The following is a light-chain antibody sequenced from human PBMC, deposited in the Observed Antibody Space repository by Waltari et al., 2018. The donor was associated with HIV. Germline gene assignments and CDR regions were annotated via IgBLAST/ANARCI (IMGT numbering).Light chain of an antibody. V-gene: IGLV2-23*01. CDR2: DDS. CDR3: CSYAGSSTYV. J-gene: IGLJ1*01. Sequence: QSALTQPASVSGSPGQSITISCTGTSSDVGRYNLVSWYQQHPGKAPKLIIYDDSNRPSGVLNRFSGSKSGNTASLTFSGLQAEDEADYYCCSYAGSSTYVFGTGTKVTVL. CDR1: SSDVGRYNL.